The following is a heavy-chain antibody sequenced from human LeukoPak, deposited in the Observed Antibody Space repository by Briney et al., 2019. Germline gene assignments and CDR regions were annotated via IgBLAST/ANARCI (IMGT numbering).Heavy chain of an antibody. D-gene: IGHD4-17*01. CDR3: AAMTTVTMYSYFFDS. V-gene: IGHV4-34*01. CDR2: TNHSGST. J-gene: IGHJ4*02. CDR1: GGSFSGYY. Sequence: SETLSLTCAGYGGSFSGYYWSWIRRPPGKGREWIGQTNHSGSTNYNPSPKSRVTISVDSSTNNLSLRLTSVTAAHTAISYCAAMTTVTMYSYFFDSWGQGTLLTVSS.